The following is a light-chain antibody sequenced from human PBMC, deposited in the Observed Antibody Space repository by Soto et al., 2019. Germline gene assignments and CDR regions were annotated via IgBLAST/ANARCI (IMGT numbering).Light chain of an antibody. J-gene: IGKJ1*01. V-gene: IGKV3-15*01. CDR2: GAS. Sequence: IVMTHSPSTLSVSPGERATLSCRASQSVSSNLAWYQQKPGQAPRLLIYGASNRATGIPARFSGSGSGTEFTLTIRSMQSQDFEVYYCKTYNKWNRTFGQRKKVDIK. CDR3: KTYNKWNRT. CDR1: QSVSSN.